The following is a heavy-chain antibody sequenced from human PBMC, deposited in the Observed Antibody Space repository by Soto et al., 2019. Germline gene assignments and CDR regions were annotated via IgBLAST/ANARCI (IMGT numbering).Heavy chain of an antibody. CDR2: INARDSDV. V-gene: IGHV5-51*01. CDR1: DYTFAAYW. D-gene: IGHD3-10*01. Sequence: GASLKLTCMRFDYTFAAYWIGWVRQMPGKGLEWMGVINARDSDVKYSPPFEGQVTISAGKSIKSAFLQWRRLQASDTAMYYCARPDYNQDVSYHTYYIWRAG. CDR3: ARPDYNQDVSYHTYYI. J-gene: IGHJ3*02.